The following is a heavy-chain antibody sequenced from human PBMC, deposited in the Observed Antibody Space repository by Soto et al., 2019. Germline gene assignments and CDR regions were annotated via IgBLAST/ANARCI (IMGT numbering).Heavy chain of an antibody. CDR3: ARQRSGVVTPGWFDP. Sequence: QVQLLESGPGLVKPSETLSLTCTVSGGSISSYYWSWIRQPPGKGLEWIGYIYHSGSSNYNPSLKSRVTILLDTSKNQLSLKLSSVTAADTAVYYCARQRSGVVTPGWFDPWGQGTLVTVSS. CDR2: IYHSGSS. CDR1: GGSISSYY. D-gene: IGHD4-17*01. J-gene: IGHJ5*02. V-gene: IGHV4-59*08.